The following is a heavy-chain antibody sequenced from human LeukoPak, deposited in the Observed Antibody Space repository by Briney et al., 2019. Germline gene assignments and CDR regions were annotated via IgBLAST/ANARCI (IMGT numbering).Heavy chain of an antibody. V-gene: IGHV4-59*01. D-gene: IGHD3-10*01. Sequence: SETPSLTCTVSGGSISSYYWSWIRQPPGKGLEWIGYIYYSGSTNYNPSLKSRVTISVDTSKNQFSLKLSSVTAADTAVYYCASSLGPDAFDIWGQGTMVTVSS. CDR3: ASSLGPDAFDI. CDR1: GGSISSYY. CDR2: IYYSGST. J-gene: IGHJ3*02.